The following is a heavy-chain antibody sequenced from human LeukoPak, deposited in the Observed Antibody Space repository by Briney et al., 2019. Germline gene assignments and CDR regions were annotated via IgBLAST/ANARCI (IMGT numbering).Heavy chain of an antibody. J-gene: IGHJ4*02. CDR2: ISSSSSYI. D-gene: IGHD6-19*01. CDR1: GFTFSSYS. V-gene: IGHV3-21*01. Sequence: GGSLRLSCAASGFTFSSYSMNWVRQPPGKGLEWVSSISSSSSYIYYADSVKGRFTISRDNAKNSLYLQMNSLRAEDTAVYYCARIAVAGSGDYWGQGTLVTVSS. CDR3: ARIAVAGSGDY.